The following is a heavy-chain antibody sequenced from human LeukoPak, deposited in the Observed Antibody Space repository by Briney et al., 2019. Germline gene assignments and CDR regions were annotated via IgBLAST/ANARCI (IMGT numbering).Heavy chain of an antibody. J-gene: IGHJ5*02. CDR2: IYPGGSDT. V-gene: IGHV5-51*01. CDR3: ARLHYSSSWYWFDP. Sequence: LGESLKISCKGSGYSFTSYWIGWVRQMPGKGLEWMGIIYPGGSDTRYSPSFQGQVTISADKSISTAYLQWSSLKASDTAMYYCARLHYSSSWYWFDPWGQGTLVTVSS. CDR1: GYSFTSYW. D-gene: IGHD6-13*01.